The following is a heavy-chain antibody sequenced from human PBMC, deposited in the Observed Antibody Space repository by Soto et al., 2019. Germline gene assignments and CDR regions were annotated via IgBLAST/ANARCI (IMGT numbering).Heavy chain of an antibody. V-gene: IGHV3-74*01. Sequence: GGSLRLSCSASGFYFSLYWMHWVRQTPGKGPVRVARISEDGLTTNYADSVQGRFIISRDDAKSTLHLQMNRLRVEDTAVYYCTRGPRPDSSATGTYWGQGTQVTVSS. CDR2: ISEDGLTT. J-gene: IGHJ4*02. CDR3: TRGPRPDSSATGTY. CDR1: GFYFSLYW. D-gene: IGHD3-10*01.